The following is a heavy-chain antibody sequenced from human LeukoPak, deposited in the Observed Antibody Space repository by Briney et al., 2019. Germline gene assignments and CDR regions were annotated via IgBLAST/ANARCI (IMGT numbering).Heavy chain of an antibody. D-gene: IGHD3-10*01. CDR1: DGSIYSYY. V-gene: IGHV4-59*01. Sequence: PSETLSLTCTVSDGSIYSYYWSWIRQPPGKGLEWIGRIYYSGSTNYNPSLKSRVTISVDTSKNQFSLKLSSVTAADTAVYYCARSLYYYVSGSREFDYWGQGTLVTVSS. J-gene: IGHJ4*02. CDR2: IYYSGST. CDR3: ARSLYYYVSGSREFDY.